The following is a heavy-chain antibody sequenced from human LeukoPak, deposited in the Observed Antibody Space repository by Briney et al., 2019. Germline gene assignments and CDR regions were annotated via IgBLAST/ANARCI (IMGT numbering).Heavy chain of an antibody. CDR1: GFTFSSFP. CDR2: ISTGGSYK. CDR3: ARSLIPGRWYFDL. J-gene: IGHJ2*01. D-gene: IGHD3-16*01. Sequence: PGGSLRLSCAVSGFTFSSFPFHWVRQAPGKGLEWVAAISTGGSYKYHGDSVKGRFTISRDNPMNTLYLQMNGLRPDDTAVYYCARSLIPGRWYFDLRGRGTLVTVSS. V-gene: IGHV3-30*04.